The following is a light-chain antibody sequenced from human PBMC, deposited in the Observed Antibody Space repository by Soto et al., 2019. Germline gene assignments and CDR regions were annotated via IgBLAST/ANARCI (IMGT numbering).Light chain of an antibody. CDR2: DAS. V-gene: IGKV1-33*01. CDR1: QDIRYY. Sequence: DIQMTQSPSSLSASLGDRVTITCQASQDIRYYLNLYQQKTGQAPKLLIYDASQLETGVPSRFSGSGSGTDFTYTINSLQPEDIGTYYCQHYNSLPITFGQGTRLEIK. CDR3: QHYNSLPIT. J-gene: IGKJ5*01.